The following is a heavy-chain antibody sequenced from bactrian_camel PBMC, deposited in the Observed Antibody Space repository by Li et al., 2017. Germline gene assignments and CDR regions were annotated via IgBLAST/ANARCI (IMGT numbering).Heavy chain of an antibody. V-gene: IGHV3S6*01. CDR2: QFGDGSKP. CDR1: GVSVGTSC. Sequence: HVQLVESGGGSVQPGGSLRLSCRISGVSVGTSCVGWFRQYPGKGRAGVAQFGDGSKPEYADSVKGRFTISRDKAKDTLYLQMNSLKIEDTAVYYCALGSSRQATMTARGKGTQVTVS. D-gene: IGHD3*01. J-gene: IGHJ4*01.